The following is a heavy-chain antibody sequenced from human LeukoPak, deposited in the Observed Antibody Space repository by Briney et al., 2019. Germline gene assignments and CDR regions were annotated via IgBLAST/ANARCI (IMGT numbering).Heavy chain of an antibody. V-gene: IGHV3-48*01. CDR1: GFTFSNYA. Sequence: GGSLRLSCAASGFTFSNYAMTWVRQAPGKGLEWVSYISSSSSTIYYADSVKGRFTISRDNAKNSLYLQMNSLRAEDTAVYYCARDLYVDIVATIPDAFDIWGQGTMVTVSS. CDR2: ISSSSSTI. J-gene: IGHJ3*02. CDR3: ARDLYVDIVATIPDAFDI. D-gene: IGHD5-12*01.